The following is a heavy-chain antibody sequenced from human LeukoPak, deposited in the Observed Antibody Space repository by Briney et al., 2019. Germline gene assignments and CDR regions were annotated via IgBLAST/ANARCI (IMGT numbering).Heavy chain of an antibody. CDR1: GFTFSNAW. CDR3: TTDRDQLLSEDGFDY. V-gene: IGHV3-15*01. CDR2: IKNKTDGGTT. J-gene: IGHJ4*02. Sequence: GGSLRLSCAASGFTFSNAWMTWVRQAPGKGLEWVGLIKNKTDGGTTDYAAPVKGRFTISRDDSKNTLYLQMNSLKTEDTAVYYCTTDRDQLLSEDGFDYWGQGTLVTVSS. D-gene: IGHD2-2*01.